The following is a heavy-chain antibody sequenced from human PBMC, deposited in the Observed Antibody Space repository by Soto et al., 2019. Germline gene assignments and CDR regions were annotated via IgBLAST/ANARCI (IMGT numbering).Heavy chain of an antibody. J-gene: IGHJ4*02. V-gene: IGHV4-59*01. CDR1: GGSISSYY. D-gene: IGHD4-17*01. Sequence: ETLSRTCTVCGGSISSYYWSWIRQPPGKGLEWIGYIYYSGSTNYNPSLKSRVTISVDTSKNQFSLKLSSVTAADTAVYYCARRYGASFDYWGQGTLVTVSS. CDR3: ARRYGASFDY. CDR2: IYYSGST.